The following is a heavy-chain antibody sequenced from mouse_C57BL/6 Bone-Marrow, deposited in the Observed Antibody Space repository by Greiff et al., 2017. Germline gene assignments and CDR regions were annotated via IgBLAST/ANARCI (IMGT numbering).Heavy chain of an antibody. Sequence: VKLMESGAELARPGASVKLSCKASGYTFTSYGISWVKQRTGQGLEWIGEIYPRSGNTYYNEKFKGKATLTADKSSSTAYMELRSLTYEDSAVYFCAREASDGIVAVDYWGQGTTLTVSS. D-gene: IGHD1-1*01. J-gene: IGHJ2*01. CDR2: IYPRSGNT. CDR3: AREASDGIVAVDY. CDR1: GYTFTSYG. V-gene: IGHV1-81*01.